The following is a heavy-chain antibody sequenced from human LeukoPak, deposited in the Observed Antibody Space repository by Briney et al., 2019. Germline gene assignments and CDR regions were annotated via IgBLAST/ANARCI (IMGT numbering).Heavy chain of an antibody. D-gene: IGHD1-14*01. Sequence: GGSLRLSCAASVFTFSSYAMHWVRQAPGKGLDWVAFIRYDGTREYYADSVKGRFTISRDNSKNTLFLQMNSLRPEDTALYYCVKDNPLDYWGQGTLVIVSS. J-gene: IGHJ4*02. CDR3: VKDNPLDY. V-gene: IGHV3-30*02. CDR2: IRYDGTRE. CDR1: VFTFSSYA.